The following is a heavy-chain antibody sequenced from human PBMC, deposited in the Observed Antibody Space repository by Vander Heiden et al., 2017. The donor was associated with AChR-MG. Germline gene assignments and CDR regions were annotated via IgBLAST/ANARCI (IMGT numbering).Heavy chain of an antibody. J-gene: IGHJ5*02. D-gene: IGHD3-10*01. CDR1: GFPFSEDA. CDR3: AKLLTTLVRGNPIDA. CDR2: ISGSGASV. V-gene: IGHV3-23*01. Sequence: EVQVLDSGGGLVHVGGSLPLPSAASGFPFSEDAMSWVRQAPGKALEWGSGISGSGASVYYADSVKDRFTISRDNSRNIVLLEMDRVTVDDRARYYCAKLLTTLVRGNPIDAWGQGTVVSVSS.